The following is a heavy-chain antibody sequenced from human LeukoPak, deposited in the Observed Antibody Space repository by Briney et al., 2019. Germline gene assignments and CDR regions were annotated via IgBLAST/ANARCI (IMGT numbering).Heavy chain of an antibody. D-gene: IGHD1-7*01. Sequence: GRSLRLSCAASGFTFSSYGMHWVRQAPGKGLEWVAVISYDGSNKYYADSVKGRFTISRDNSKITLYLQMNSLRAEDTAVYYCAKLRLELRASDYGMDVWGQGTTVTVSS. CDR1: GFTFSSYG. CDR3: AKLRLELRASDYGMDV. V-gene: IGHV3-30*18. CDR2: ISYDGSNK. J-gene: IGHJ6*02.